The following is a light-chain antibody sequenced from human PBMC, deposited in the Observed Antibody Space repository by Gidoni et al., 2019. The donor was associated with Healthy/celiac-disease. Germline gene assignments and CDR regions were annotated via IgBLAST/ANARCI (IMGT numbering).Light chain of an antibody. CDR1: QSIRSY. CDR2: AAS. V-gene: IGKV1-39*01. J-gene: IGKJ2*01. Sequence: DIQLTQSPSSLSASVGDRVTITCRASQSIRSYLNWYQQKPGKAPKRLIYAASSLQSGVPSRFSGSGSGTDFTLTSSSLQPEDFATYYCQQSDSTPYTFXXXTKLEIK. CDR3: QQSDSTPYT.